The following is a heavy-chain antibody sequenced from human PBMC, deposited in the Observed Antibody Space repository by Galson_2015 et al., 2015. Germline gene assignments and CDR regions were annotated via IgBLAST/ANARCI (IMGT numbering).Heavy chain of an antibody. D-gene: IGHD3-16*01. CDR1: GFTFSSYA. Sequence: SLRLSCAASGFTFSSYAMHWVRQAPGKGLEYVSAISSNGGSTYYADSVKGRFTISRDNSKNTLYLQMSSLRAEDTAVYYCRGGGDWGGFGLDLSYYDYVWGLVACDIWGQGTMVNVSS. CDR3: RGGGDWGGFGLDLSYYDYVWGLVACDI. J-gene: IGHJ3*02. V-gene: IGHV3-64D*08. CDR2: ISSNGGST.